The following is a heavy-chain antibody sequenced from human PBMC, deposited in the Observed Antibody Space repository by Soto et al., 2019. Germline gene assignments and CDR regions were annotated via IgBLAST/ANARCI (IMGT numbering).Heavy chain of an antibody. Sequence: GTSVKVSCKASGFTFSNSAIQWMQQARGERLEWIGWIVVGSGNTNYAQKIQERVTIIRDMSTSTSYMELSSLTSEDTAVYYCVLCTTTSCYGKFDYWGQGTLVTVSS. CDR3: VLCTTTSCYGKFDY. CDR1: GFTFSNSA. CDR2: IVVGSGNT. V-gene: IGHV1-58*02. D-gene: IGHD2-2*01. J-gene: IGHJ4*02.